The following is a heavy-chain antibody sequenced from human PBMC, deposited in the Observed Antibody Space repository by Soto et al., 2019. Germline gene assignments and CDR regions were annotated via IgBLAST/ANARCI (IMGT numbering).Heavy chain of an antibody. V-gene: IGHV4-59*01. Sequence: PSETPSLTCTFSSGSIRSYYWGLTRQPPGKGLEWIGYIYYSGSTNYNPSLKSRVTISVDTSKNQFSLKLSSVTAADTAVYYCARDRGQQLVRGWFEPWGQGTLVTGSS. D-gene: IGHD6-13*01. CDR2: IYYSGST. CDR1: SGSIRSYY. CDR3: ARDRGQQLVRGWFEP. J-gene: IGHJ5*02.